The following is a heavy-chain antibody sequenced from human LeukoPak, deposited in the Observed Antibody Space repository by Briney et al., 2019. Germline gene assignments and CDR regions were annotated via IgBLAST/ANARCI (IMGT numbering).Heavy chain of an antibody. D-gene: IGHD4-17*01. CDR1: GFTFSSYA. CDR3: AKEGISAVTSDY. Sequence: PGGSLRLSSAASGFTFSSYAMHWVRQAPGKGLEWVAVISYDGSNKYYADSVKGRFTISRDNSENTLYLQMNSLRAEDTAVYYCAKEGISAVTSDYWGQGTLVTVSS. CDR2: ISYDGSNK. V-gene: IGHV3-30*04. J-gene: IGHJ4*02.